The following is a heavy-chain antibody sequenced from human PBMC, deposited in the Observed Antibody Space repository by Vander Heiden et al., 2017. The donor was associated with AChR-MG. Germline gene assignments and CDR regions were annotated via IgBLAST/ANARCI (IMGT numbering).Heavy chain of an antibody. J-gene: IGHJ6*03. CDR1: GFTFSSYG. CDR2: IWYDGSNK. D-gene: IGHD6-13*01. CDR3: ARDLVAGVYMDV. Sequence: QVQLVESGGGVVQPGRSLRLLCAASGFTFSSYGMHWVRQAPGKGLEWVAVIWYDGSNKYYADSVKGRFTISRDNSKNTLYLQMNSLRAEDTAVYYCARDLVAGVYMDVWGKGTTVTVSS. V-gene: IGHV3-33*01.